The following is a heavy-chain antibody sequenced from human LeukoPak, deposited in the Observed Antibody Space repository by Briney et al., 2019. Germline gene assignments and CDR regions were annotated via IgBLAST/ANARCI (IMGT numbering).Heavy chain of an antibody. J-gene: IGHJ1*01. V-gene: IGHV1-2*02. CDR3: ARGGFLEFGYYDSSGYREYFQH. Sequence: ASVKVSCKASGYTFTGDYMHWVRQAPGQGLEWMGWINPNSGGTNYAQKFQGRVTMTRDTSISTAYMELSRLRSDDTAVHYCARGGFLEFGYYDSSGYREYFQHWGQGTLVTVSS. CDR2: INPNSGGT. CDR1: GYTFTGDY. D-gene: IGHD3-22*01.